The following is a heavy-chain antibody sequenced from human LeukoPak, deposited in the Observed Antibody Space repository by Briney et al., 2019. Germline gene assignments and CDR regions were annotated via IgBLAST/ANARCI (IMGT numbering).Heavy chain of an antibody. J-gene: IGHJ4*02. CDR1: GYSFTSFA. CDR2: INPGNGNT. Sequence: GASVKVSCKASGYSFTSFAIHWVRQAPGQSLEWMGWINPGNGNTKYSPKFQGRVTITADESTSTAYMELSSLRSEDTAVYYCARVDFWSGYSHQTFDYWGQGTLVTVSS. D-gene: IGHD3-3*01. V-gene: IGHV1-3*01. CDR3: ARVDFWSGYSHQTFDY.